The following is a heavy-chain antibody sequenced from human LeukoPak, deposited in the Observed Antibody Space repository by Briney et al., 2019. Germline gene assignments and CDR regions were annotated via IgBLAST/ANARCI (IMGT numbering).Heavy chain of an antibody. V-gene: IGHV3-7*01. Sequence: GGSLRLSCAASGFTFSGYWMSWVRQAPGKGLEWVANIKQDGSEKYYVDSVKGRFTISRDNAKNSLYLQMNSLRAEDTAVYYCARGYNWNYQNAFDIWGQGTMVTVSS. CDR1: GFTFSGYW. J-gene: IGHJ3*02. D-gene: IGHD1-7*01. CDR3: ARGYNWNYQNAFDI. CDR2: IKQDGSEK.